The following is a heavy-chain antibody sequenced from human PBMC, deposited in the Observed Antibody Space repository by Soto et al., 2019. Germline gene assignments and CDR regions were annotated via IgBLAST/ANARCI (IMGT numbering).Heavy chain of an antibody. CDR2: ISGSGSST. CDR1: GFTFSTYA. J-gene: IGHJ4*02. CDR3: AKEGTYCRTSTCQSLYYFDS. Sequence: EVQLLESGGGLVQPGGSLRLSCAASGFTFSTYAMSWVRQAPGKGLEWVSAISGSGSSTYYSDSVKGRFTISRDNSKNTLDLQVNSLRAEDTAVYYCAKEGTYCRTSTCQSLYYFDSWGQGTLVTVSS. D-gene: IGHD2-2*01. V-gene: IGHV3-23*01.